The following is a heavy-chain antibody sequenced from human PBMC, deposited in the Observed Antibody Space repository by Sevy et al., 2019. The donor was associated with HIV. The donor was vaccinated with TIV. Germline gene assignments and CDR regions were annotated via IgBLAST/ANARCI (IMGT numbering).Heavy chain of an antibody. CDR1: GFTFRTSG. J-gene: IGHJ4*02. Sequence: GGSLRLSCVTSGFTFRTSGMHWVRQSPGKGLEWVAVISYDEAHKNYADSVKGRFSISKDNSKNTLYLQMSSLRTEDTAVYYCAAGPEIALWSPPVGHWGQGTLVTVSS. D-gene: IGHD5-18*01. CDR3: AAGPEIALWSPPVGH. V-gene: IGHV3-30*03. CDR2: ISYDEAHK.